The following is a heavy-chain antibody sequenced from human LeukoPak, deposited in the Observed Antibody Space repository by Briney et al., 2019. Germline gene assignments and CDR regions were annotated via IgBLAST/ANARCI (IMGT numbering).Heavy chain of an antibody. J-gene: IGHJ6*02. CDR1: GYTFTGYY. CDR3: ACGNSHSYYYYGMDV. CDR2: INPNSGGT. V-gene: IGHV1-2*06. Sequence: GASVNVSCKASGYTFTGYYMHWVRQAPGQGLEWMGRINPNSGGTNYAQKFQGRVTMTRDTSISTAYMELSRLRSDDTAVYYCACGNSHSYYYYGMDVWGQGTTVTVSS. D-gene: IGHD4-23*01.